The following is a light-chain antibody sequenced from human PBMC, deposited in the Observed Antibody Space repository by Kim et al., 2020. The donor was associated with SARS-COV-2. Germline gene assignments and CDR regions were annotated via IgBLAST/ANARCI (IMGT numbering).Light chain of an antibody. Sequence: QSALTQPASVSGFPGQSITISCRGTNSDIGGHRYVSWYQQYPGEAPKLIIYEVTIRPSGVSNRFSGSKSGNTASLTISGLRADDEAAYYCGSLTSTNTRVFGGGTQLTVL. V-gene: IGLV2-14*03. CDR1: NSDIGGHRY. CDR3: GSLTSTNTRV. J-gene: IGLJ3*02. CDR2: EVT.